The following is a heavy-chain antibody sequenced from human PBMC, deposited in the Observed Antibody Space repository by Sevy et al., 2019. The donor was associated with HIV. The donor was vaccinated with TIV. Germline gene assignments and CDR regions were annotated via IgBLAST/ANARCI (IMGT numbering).Heavy chain of an antibody. V-gene: IGHV4-4*07. CDR1: GGSISSYY. CDR3: ARGLSSTNTQGCFDY. Sequence: SENLSLTCTVSGGSISSYYWSWIRQPAGKGLEWIGRIYISGSTNYNFSLRSRVAMSVDTSKNQFSLNLSSATAADSAGYYCARGLSSTNTQGCFDYWGQGKLVTVSS. D-gene: IGHD2-8*01. CDR2: IYISGST. J-gene: IGHJ4*02.